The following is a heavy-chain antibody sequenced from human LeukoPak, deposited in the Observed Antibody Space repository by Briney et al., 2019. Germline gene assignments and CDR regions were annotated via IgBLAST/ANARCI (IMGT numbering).Heavy chain of an antibody. D-gene: IGHD2-21*02. CDR3: AKVGGGVTAIRGYFDY. J-gene: IGHJ4*02. CDR2: ISGSGGST. Sequence: GGSLRLSCAASGFTFSSYAMSWVRQAPGKGLEWVSAISGSGGSTYYADSVKGRFTISRDNSKNTPYLQMNSLRAEDTAVYYCAKVGGGVTAIRGYFDYWGQGTLVTVSS. V-gene: IGHV3-23*01. CDR1: GFTFSSYA.